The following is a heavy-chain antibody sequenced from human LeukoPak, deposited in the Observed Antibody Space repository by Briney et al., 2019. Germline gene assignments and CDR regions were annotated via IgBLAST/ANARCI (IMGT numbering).Heavy chain of an antibody. CDR1: GGSISSGDYY. D-gene: IGHD2-2*02. V-gene: IGHV4-30-4*08. CDR3: ASIPKSGYFQH. CDR2: IYYSGST. J-gene: IGHJ1*01. Sequence: PSETLSLTCTVSGGSISSGDYYWSWIRQPPGKGLEWIGYIYYSGSTYYNPSLKSRVTVSVDTSKNQFSLKLSSVTAADTAVYYCASIPKSGYFQHWGQGTLVTVSS.